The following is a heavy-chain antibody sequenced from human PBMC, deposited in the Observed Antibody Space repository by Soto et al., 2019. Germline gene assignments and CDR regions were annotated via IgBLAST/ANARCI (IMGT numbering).Heavy chain of an antibody. CDR2: IYTRGST. CDR3: AKGGAYYFDS. J-gene: IGHJ4*02. D-gene: IGHD3-16*01. Sequence: TLSLTCPVSGASITNFCWSWIRQSARKGLEWIGRIYTRGSTDYNPSLKSRVTMSIDTSKNQLSLTLTSVTAADTAVYYCAKGGAYYFDSWGQGILVTVSS. V-gene: IGHV4-4*07. CDR1: GASITNFC.